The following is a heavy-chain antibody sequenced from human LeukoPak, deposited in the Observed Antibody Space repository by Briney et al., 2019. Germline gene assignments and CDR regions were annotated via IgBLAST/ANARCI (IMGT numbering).Heavy chain of an antibody. CDR3: ARLSGRDYYFDY. CDR2: MFTPGTI. V-gene: IGHV4-61*02. D-gene: IGHD3-10*01. Sequence: SETLSLTCTVSGGSVSSGIYYWSWLRQLAGTGLEWIGRMFTPGTINYNPSLKSRVTISLDTSKNQFSLKLSSVTAADTAVYYCARLSGRDYYFDYWGQGTLVTVSS. CDR1: GGSVSSGIYY. J-gene: IGHJ4*02.